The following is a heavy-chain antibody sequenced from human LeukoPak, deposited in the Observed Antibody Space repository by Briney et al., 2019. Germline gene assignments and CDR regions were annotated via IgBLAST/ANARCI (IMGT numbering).Heavy chain of an antibody. CDR2: INHNGNVN. CDR3: AKDRSLDGGNSNGYFDF. D-gene: IGHD4-23*01. V-gene: IGHV3-7*03. CDR1: GFTFSSYW. Sequence: GGSLRLSCAASGFTFSSYWMNWARQAPGKGLEWVASINHNGNVNYYVDSVKGRFTISRDNAKNSLYLQMNSLRAEDTAVFYCAKDRSLDGGNSNGYFDFWGQGTLVTVSS. J-gene: IGHJ4*02.